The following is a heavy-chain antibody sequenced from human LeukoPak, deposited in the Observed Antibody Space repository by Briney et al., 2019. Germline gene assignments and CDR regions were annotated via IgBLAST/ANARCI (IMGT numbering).Heavy chain of an antibody. V-gene: IGHV4-39*01. CDR3: ARRFWSGQYY. CDR2: IYYSGST. Sequence: KPSETLSLTCTVSGGSISSSSYYWGWIRQPPGKGLEWIGSIYYSGSTYYNPSLKSRVTISVDTSKNQFSLKLSSVTAADTAVYYCARRFWSGQYYWGQGTLVTVSS. CDR1: GGSISSSSYY. D-gene: IGHD3-3*01. J-gene: IGHJ4*02.